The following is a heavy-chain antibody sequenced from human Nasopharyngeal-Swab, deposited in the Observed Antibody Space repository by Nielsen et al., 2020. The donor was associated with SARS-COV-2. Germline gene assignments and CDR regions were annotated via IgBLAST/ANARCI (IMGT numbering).Heavy chain of an antibody. CDR2: IVHSGST. CDR1: GVSFSEYY. V-gene: IGHV4-34*01. Sequence: GSLRLPCAVYGVSFSEYYWSWIPQPPGKGLEWIGEIVHSGSTYYNPSLESRVTMSVDTSKNQFSLKLSSVTAADTAVYYCARGNISARLGLWGQGSLVTVSS. D-gene: IGHD3-16*01. CDR3: ARGNISARLGL. J-gene: IGHJ4*02.